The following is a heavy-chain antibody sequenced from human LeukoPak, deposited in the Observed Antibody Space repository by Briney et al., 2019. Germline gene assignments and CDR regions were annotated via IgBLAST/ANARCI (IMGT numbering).Heavy chain of an antibody. V-gene: IGHV3-30*19. Sequence: GGSLRLSCAASGFTYCIYGMLWVRHARGRGLEGVADISYGGSNKKYEDSVKGRFTIFRDNSKNTLYLQMNRMRAEDTAVYYCARDDYDYVWGSYDTNDYWGQGTLVTVSS. D-gene: IGHD3-16*01. CDR1: GFTYCIYG. CDR3: ARDDYDYVWGSYDTNDY. J-gene: IGHJ4*02. CDR2: ISYGGSNK.